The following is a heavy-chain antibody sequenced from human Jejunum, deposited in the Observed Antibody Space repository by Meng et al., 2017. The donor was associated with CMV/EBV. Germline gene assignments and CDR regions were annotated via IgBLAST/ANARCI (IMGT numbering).Heavy chain of an antibody. D-gene: IGHD4/OR15-4a*01. V-gene: IGHV3-33*01. J-gene: IGHJ4*02. Sequence: CVASGFTFSTYGMHWVRQAPGKGLEWVAVIWYDGSNKYYGDSVKGRFTISRDNSKNTLYLQMNSLRGEDTAVYYCARDRHYGADYWGQGTLVTVSS. CDR3: ARDRHYGADY. CDR1: GFTFSTYG. CDR2: IWYDGSNK.